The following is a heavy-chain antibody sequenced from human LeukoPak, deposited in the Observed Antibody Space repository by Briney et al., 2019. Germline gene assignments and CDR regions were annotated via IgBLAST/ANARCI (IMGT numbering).Heavy chain of an antibody. J-gene: IGHJ4*02. V-gene: IGHV1-18*01. CDR1: GDTFSSFG. CDR3: ATCGYYYGSGTWRHEY. CDR2: ISVYNGNT. Sequence: GASVKVSCKASGDTFSSFGISWVRQAPGQGLEWMGWISVYNGNTVYAQKIQGRVTMTTDTSTGTTYMDLRSLRSDDTAVYYCATCGYYYGSGTWRHEYWGQGTLVTVSS. D-gene: IGHD3-10*01.